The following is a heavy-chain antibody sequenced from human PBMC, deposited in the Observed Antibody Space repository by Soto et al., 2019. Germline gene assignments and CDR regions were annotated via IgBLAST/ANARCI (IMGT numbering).Heavy chain of an antibody. Sequence: QVHLQESGPGLVKPSETLSLNCTVSGGTMNSYYWTWIRQPAGKGLEWIGRMYSSGSTKYNPALHSRVTMSLDTSKTQFSLSLTSVTAADTAVYYCARGQRFSDWFDPWGQGTLVTVSS. CDR1: GGTMNSYY. CDR3: ARGQRFSDWFDP. V-gene: IGHV4-4*07. D-gene: IGHD3-3*01. J-gene: IGHJ5*02. CDR2: MYSSGST.